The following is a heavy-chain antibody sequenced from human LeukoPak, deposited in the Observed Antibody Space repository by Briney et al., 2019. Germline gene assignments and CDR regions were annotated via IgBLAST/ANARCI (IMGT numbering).Heavy chain of an antibody. Sequence: ASVKVSCKASGYTFTSYGISWVRQAPGQGLEWMGYISTDDHKTKYAENFQGRVTMTTDTSTSTVYMELRSLRSDDTAVYYCAREHGDAPDTWVHWGQGTLVTVSS. V-gene: IGHV1-18*01. CDR3: AREHGDAPDTWVH. J-gene: IGHJ4*02. CDR1: GYTFTSYG. CDR2: ISTDDHKT. D-gene: IGHD2-21*02.